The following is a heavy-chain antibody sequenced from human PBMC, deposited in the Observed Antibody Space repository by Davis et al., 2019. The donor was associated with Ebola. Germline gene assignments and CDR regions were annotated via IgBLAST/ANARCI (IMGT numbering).Heavy chain of an antibody. Sequence: SETLSLTCTVPGGSISSYYWSWIRQPPGKGLEWIGYIYYRGSTNYNPSLKSRVAISVDTSKNQFSLKLSSVTAADTAVYYCARDQRQLDTYYYYGMDVWGQGTTVTVSS. CDR1: GGSISSYY. CDR3: ARDQRQLDTYYYYGMDV. V-gene: IGHV4-59*01. CDR2: IYYRGST. J-gene: IGHJ6*02. D-gene: IGHD6-6*01.